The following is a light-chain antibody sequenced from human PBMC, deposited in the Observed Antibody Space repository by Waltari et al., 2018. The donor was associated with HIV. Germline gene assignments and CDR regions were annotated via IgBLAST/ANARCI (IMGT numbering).Light chain of an antibody. CDR2: ANN. Sequence: QSVLTQPPSVSGAPGQRVTISCTGSRSNIGAYDVHWYQQLPGRAPNLLIYANNNRPSGVPDRFSGSKSGTAASLAIAGLQIEDEGDYFCQSYDNSLRVSYVFSAGTRVTVL. CDR1: RSNIGAYD. CDR3: QSYDNSLRVSYV. J-gene: IGLJ1*01. V-gene: IGLV1-40*01.